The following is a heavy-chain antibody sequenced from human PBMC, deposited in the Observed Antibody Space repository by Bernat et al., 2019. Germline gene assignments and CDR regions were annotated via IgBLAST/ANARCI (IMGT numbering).Heavy chain of an antibody. CDR3: ARDRRGTDSGGLDV. V-gene: IGHV3-30-3*01. Sequence: QVQLVESGGGVVQPGRSLRLSCAASGFTFSNYAMHWVRQAPGKGLEWVAAISYDGINKYYAASVKGRFTISRDNSKNTVYLQMNSLRGEDTALYYCARDRRGTDSGGLDVWGQGTTAIVSS. J-gene: IGHJ6*02. D-gene: IGHD3-16*01. CDR2: ISYDGINK. CDR1: GFTFSNYA.